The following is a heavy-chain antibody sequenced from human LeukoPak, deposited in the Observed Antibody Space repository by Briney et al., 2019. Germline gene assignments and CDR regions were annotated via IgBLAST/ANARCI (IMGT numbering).Heavy chain of an antibody. CDR1: GGSISSYY. V-gene: IGHV4-59*01. CDR3: ARADYYDSSGYQYYFDY. Sequence: SETLSLTCTVSGGSISSYYWSWIRQPPGKGLEWIGDIYYSGSTNYNPSLKSRVTISVDTSKNQFSLKLSSVTAADTAVYYCARADYYDSSGYQYYFDYWGQGTLVTVSS. CDR2: IYYSGST. D-gene: IGHD3-22*01. J-gene: IGHJ4*02.